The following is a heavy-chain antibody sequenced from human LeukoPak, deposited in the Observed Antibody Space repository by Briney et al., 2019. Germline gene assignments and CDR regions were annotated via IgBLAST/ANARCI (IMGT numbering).Heavy chain of an antibody. CDR1: GFGFSSSW. V-gene: IGHV3-7*03. D-gene: IGHD5-18*01. CDR2: IDPTGGAI. Sequence: TGGSLRLSCAASGFGFSSSWMSWVRQTPGKGLEWVADIDPTGGAIDYVDSVKGRFTISRDNAKNSLYLQMYSLRAEDTAVYYCARDPTISLDTAMEYYFDYWGQGTLVTVSS. J-gene: IGHJ4*02. CDR3: ARDPTISLDTAMEYYFDY.